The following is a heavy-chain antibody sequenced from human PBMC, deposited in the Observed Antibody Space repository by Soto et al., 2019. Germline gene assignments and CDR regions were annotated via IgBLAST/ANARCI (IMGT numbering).Heavy chain of an antibody. D-gene: IGHD3-10*01. J-gene: IGHJ3*02. V-gene: IGHV4-31*03. CDR3: ARELMGRGVNTNAFDI. CDR2: IYSSGST. CDR1: GGSISSGGYY. Sequence: SETLSLTCTVSGGSISSGGYYWSWIRQHPGKGLEWIGYIYSSGSTYYNPSLKSRVTISVDTSKNQFSLKLSSVTAADTAVYDCARELMGRGVNTNAFDIWGQGTMVTVSS.